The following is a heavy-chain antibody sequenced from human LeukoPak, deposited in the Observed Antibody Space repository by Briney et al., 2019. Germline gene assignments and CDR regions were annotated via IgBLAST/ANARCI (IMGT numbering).Heavy chain of an antibody. J-gene: IGHJ4*02. CDR2: IYYSGST. V-gene: IGHV4-59*01. CDR1: GGSISSYY. Sequence: PSETLSLTCSVSGGSISSYYWSWIRQPPGNGLEWIGHIYYSGSTNYNPSLKSRVTISVDTSKNQFSLKLSSVTAADTAVYYCARGRRWLQSPFDYWGQGTLVTVSS. D-gene: IGHD5-24*01. CDR3: ARGRRWLQSPFDY.